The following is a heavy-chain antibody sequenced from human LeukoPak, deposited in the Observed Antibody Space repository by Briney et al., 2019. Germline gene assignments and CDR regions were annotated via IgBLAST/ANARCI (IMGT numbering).Heavy chain of an antibody. Sequence: GGSLRLSCAASGFTFSDYAMHWVRQAPGKGLEWVALISYDGSDKYYADSVKGRFTISRDNSKSTLYLQMNSLRTEDTTVYYCVRGRYYYDSSGYLDYWGQGTLVTVSS. CDR1: GFTFSDYA. V-gene: IGHV3-30-3*01. D-gene: IGHD3-22*01. CDR3: VRGRYYYDSSGYLDY. J-gene: IGHJ4*02. CDR2: ISYDGSDK.